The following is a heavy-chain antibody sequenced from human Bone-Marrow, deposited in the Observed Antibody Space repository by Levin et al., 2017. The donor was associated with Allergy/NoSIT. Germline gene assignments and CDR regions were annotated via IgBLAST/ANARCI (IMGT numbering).Heavy chain of an antibody. D-gene: IGHD4-17*01. J-gene: IGHJ4*02. CDR3: AKDRKATSVTRTYDS. V-gene: IGHV3-23*01. CDR2: ISGSGGTT. CDR1: GFTFRSFV. Sequence: GGSLRLSCAASGFTFRSFVMSWVRQAPGKGLEWVATISGSGGTTSYADSVKGRFTISRDNSDNTLHLQLSSLGAEDTAVYFCAKDRKATSVTRTYDSWGQGSLVTVSS.